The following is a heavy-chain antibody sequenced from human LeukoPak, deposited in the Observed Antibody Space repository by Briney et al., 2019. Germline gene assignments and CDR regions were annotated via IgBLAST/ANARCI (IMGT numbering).Heavy chain of an antibody. V-gene: IGHV3-33*06. J-gene: IGHJ4*02. CDR1: GFTFSSYG. Sequence: GGSLRLSCAASGFTFSSYGMHWVRQAPGKGLERVAVIWYDGSNKYYADSVKGRFTISRDNSKNTLYLQMNSLRAEDTAVYYCAKDRDDSSGYGYWGQGTLVTVSS. CDR3: AKDRDDSSGYGY. CDR2: IWYDGSNK. D-gene: IGHD3-22*01.